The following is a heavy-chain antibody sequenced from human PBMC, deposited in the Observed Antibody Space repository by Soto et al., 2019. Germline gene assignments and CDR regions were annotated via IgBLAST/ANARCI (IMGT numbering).Heavy chain of an antibody. Sequence: QVQLQESGPGLVRPSETLSLTCTVSGASLTSGSYYWSWVRQPPGKGLEWIAYIYRSGSTNYNPSLKSRATISVDTSKNQFSLRLPSVTPADPAMYYCARWKYSYADLPGDWFDSWGQGTLVTVSS. CDR2: IYRSGST. CDR1: GASLTSGSYY. D-gene: IGHD3-16*01. CDR3: ARWKYSYADLPGDWFDS. V-gene: IGHV4-61*01. J-gene: IGHJ5*01.